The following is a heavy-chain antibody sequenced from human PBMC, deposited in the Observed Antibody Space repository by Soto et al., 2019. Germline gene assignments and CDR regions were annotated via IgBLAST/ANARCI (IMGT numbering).Heavy chain of an antibody. CDR2: ISYDGSNK. J-gene: IGHJ4*02. V-gene: IGHV3-30*18. CDR3: AKDGGIEDITPVAIDY. D-gene: IGHD2-15*01. Sequence: QVQLVESGGGVVQPGRSLRLSCAASGFTFSSYGMHWVRQAPGKGLEWVAVISYDGSNKYYADSVKGRFTISRDNSKNXLDLKRNNLRAENTAVYYCAKDGGIEDITPVAIDYWGQGTLVTVSS. CDR1: GFTFSSYG.